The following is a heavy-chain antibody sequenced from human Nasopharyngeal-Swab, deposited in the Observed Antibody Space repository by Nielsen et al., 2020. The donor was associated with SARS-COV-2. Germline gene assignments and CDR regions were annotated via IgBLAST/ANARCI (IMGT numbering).Heavy chain of an antibody. Sequence: GESLKISCAASGFTFSSYAMHWVRQAPGKGLEWVAVISHDGSKKYYGDSVEGRFIISRDNSKNTLYLQMNSLRAEDTAVYYCARARGSSGYYYDYYYYMDVWGKGTTVTVS. J-gene: IGHJ6*03. CDR2: ISHDGSKK. CDR3: ARARGSSGYYYDYYYYMDV. D-gene: IGHD3-22*01. V-gene: IGHV3-30*04. CDR1: GFTFSSYA.